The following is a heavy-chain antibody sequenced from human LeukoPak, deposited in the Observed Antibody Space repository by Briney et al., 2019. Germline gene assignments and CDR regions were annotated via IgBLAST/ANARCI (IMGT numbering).Heavy chain of an antibody. CDR1: GFTFSSYA. CDR3: AKQGIPSRCIDY. Sequence: GGSLRLSCAASGFTFSSYAMSWVRRAPGKGLEWVSVIVGSADSTYYADSVKGRFTISRDNSKNTLYLQMHSLRAEDTAVYYYAKQGIPSRCIDYWGQGTLVTVSS. J-gene: IGHJ4*02. D-gene: IGHD2-15*01. CDR2: IVGSADST. V-gene: IGHV3-23*01.